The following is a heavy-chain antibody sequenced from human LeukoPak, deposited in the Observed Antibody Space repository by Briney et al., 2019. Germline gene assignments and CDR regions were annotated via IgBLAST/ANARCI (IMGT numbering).Heavy chain of an antibody. J-gene: IGHJ4*02. V-gene: IGHV1-3*01. CDR2: INAGNGNT. CDR1: GYTFTSYA. CDR3: AMSVEMPPIPSFDY. D-gene: IGHD5-24*01. Sequence: GASVNASCKASGYTFTSYAMHWVRQAPGQRLEWMGWINAGNGNTKYSQKFQGRVTITRDTSASTAYMELSSLRSEDTAVYYCAMSVEMPPIPSFDYWGQGTLVTVSS.